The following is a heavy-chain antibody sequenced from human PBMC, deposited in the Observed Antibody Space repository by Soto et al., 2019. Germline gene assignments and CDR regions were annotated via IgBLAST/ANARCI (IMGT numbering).Heavy chain of an antibody. CDR2: ISNDGSDE. J-gene: IGHJ4*02. V-gene: IGHV3-30*03. D-gene: IGHD2-21*02. Sequence: QVQLVESGGGVVQPGRSLRLSCAASGFTFSKFGMHWLRQAPGRGLEWVAGISNDGSDEYYVDSVKGRFNISRDNSKIKLRLQMNSLRFEDTAVYFCAQDRRKWGDSPFEKWGQGTLVTVSS. CDR1: GFTFSKFG. CDR3: AQDRRKWGDSPFEK.